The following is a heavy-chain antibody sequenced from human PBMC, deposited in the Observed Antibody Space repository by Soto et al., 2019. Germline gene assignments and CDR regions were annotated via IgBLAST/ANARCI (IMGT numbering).Heavy chain of an antibody. CDR2: INPNSGGT. J-gene: IGHJ3*02. D-gene: IGHD2-2*01. CDR3: ARGSIVVVPLWASRGSSSSSGVAFDI. V-gene: IGHV1-2*04. CDR1: GYTFTGYY. Sequence: QVQLVQSGAEVKKPGASVKVSCKASGYTFTGYYMHWVRQAPGQGLEWMGWINPNSGGTNYAQKFQGWVTMTRDTSISTAYMELSRLRSDDTAVYYCARGSIVVVPLWASRGSSSSSGVAFDIWGQGTMVTVSS.